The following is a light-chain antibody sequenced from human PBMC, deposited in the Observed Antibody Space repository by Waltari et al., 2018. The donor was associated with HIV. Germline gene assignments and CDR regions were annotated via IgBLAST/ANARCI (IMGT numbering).Light chain of an antibody. Sequence: QSALTQPASVSGSPGQSITISCTRTSSDIGGSNYVSWYQQHPGKAPKLMISDVSHRPSGVSNRFSGSKSGNTASLTISGLQAEDEADYYCSSYTSSSTLGVFGSGTKVTVL. J-gene: IGLJ1*01. CDR2: DVS. CDR1: SSDIGGSNY. CDR3: SSYTSSSTLGV. V-gene: IGLV2-14*03.